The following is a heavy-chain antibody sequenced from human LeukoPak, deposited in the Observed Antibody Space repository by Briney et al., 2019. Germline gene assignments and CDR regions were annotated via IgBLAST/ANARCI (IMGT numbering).Heavy chain of an antibody. Sequence: GESLKISCKVSGYRFTIYWIGWVRQMPGKGLEWMGIIYPGDSDTRYSPSFQGQVNISADKPISTAYLQWSSLKASDAAMYYCARQSGSGWYVGHYWGQGTLVTVSS. CDR2: IYPGDSDT. V-gene: IGHV5-51*04. D-gene: IGHD6-19*01. J-gene: IGHJ4*02. CDR3: ARQSGSGWYVGHY. CDR1: GYRFTIYW.